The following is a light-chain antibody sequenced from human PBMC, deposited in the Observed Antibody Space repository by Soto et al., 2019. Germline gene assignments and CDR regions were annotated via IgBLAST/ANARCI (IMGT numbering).Light chain of an antibody. Sequence: QSALTQPASVSGSPGQSITISCTGTSSDVGSYNLVSWYQQHPGKAPKLMIYEGSKRPSGVPNRFSGSKSGNTASLTISGLQAEDEADYYCCAYAGSNTLVFGGGTKLTVL. CDR1: SSDVGSYNL. J-gene: IGLJ2*01. V-gene: IGLV2-23*01. CDR3: CAYAGSNTLV. CDR2: EGS.